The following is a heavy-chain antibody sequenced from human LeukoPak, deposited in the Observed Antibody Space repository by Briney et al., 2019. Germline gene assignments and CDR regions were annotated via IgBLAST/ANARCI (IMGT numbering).Heavy chain of an antibody. Sequence: GGSLRLSCAASGFTITNAWMSWVRQAPGKGLEWVGRIKSKTDGGTTDYAAPVKGRFTISRDDSKNSLYLQMNSLKTEDTAVYYCARESGGSFCYWGQGTLVTVSS. CDR2: IKSKTDGGTT. D-gene: IGHD1-26*01. CDR3: ARESGGSFCY. V-gene: IGHV3-15*01. CDR1: GFTITNAW. J-gene: IGHJ4*02.